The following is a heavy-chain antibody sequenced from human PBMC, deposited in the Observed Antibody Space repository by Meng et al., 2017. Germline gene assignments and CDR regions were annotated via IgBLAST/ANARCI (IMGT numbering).Heavy chain of an antibody. V-gene: IGHV5-51*01. CDR3: ARHGRIVGATFYYGMDV. D-gene: IGHD1-26*01. CDR1: GYSFTSYW. Sequence: KVSCKGSGYSFTSYWIGWVRQTPGKGLEGMGIIYPGDSDTRYSPSFQGQVTISADKSISTAYLQWSSLKASDTAMYYCARHGRIVGATFYYGMDVWGQGTTVTVSS. CDR2: IYPGDSDT. J-gene: IGHJ6*02.